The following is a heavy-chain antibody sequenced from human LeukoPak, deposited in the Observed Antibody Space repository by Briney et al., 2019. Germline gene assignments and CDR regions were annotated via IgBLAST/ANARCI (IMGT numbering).Heavy chain of an antibody. V-gene: IGHV3-23*01. Sequence: GGSLRLSCAASGFTFSSYWMSWVRQAPGKGLEWVSAISGSGGSTYYADSVKGRFTISRDNSKNTLYLQMNSLRAEDTAVYYCAKAPGTTVAYYYGMDVWGQGTTVTVSS. CDR1: GFTFSSYW. CDR3: AKAPGTTVAYYYGMDV. CDR2: ISGSGGST. J-gene: IGHJ6*02. D-gene: IGHD4-11*01.